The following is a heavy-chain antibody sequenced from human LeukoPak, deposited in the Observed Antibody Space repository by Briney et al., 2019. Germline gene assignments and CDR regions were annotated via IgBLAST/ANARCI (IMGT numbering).Heavy chain of an antibody. CDR1: GYTFTSYG. J-gene: IGHJ2*01. V-gene: IGHV1-18*01. D-gene: IGHD2-21*01. Sequence: ASVKVSCKASGYTFTSYGISWVRQAPGQGLEWMGWISAYNGNTNYAQKLQGRVTMTTDTSTSTAYMELSSLRSEDTAVYYCARGPFYSSGLNWYFDLWGRGTLVTVSS. CDR2: ISAYNGNT. CDR3: ARGPFYSSGLNWYFDL.